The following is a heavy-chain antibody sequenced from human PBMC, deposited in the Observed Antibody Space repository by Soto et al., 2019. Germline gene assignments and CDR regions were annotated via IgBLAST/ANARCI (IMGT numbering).Heavy chain of an antibody. V-gene: IGHV4-34*01. CDR3: ARGTMVRGVAPETYYFDY. D-gene: IGHD3-10*01. Sequence: ASETLSLTCAVSGGAFSGYYWSWIRQPPGKGLEWIGEINHSGSTNYNPSLKSRVSISVDTSKNQFSLKLSSVTAADTAVYYCARGTMVRGVAPETYYFDYWGQGTLVTVSS. CDR1: GGAFSGYY. CDR2: INHSGST. J-gene: IGHJ4*02.